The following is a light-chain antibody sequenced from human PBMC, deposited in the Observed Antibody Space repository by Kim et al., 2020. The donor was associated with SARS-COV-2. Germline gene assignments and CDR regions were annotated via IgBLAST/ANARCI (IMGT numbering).Light chain of an antibody. J-gene: IGKJ4*01. CDR1: QSVSSSY. V-gene: IGKV3-20*01. Sequence: SPGERATLSRRASQSVSSSYLAWYQQKPGQAPRLLIYGASSRATGIPDRFSGSGSGTDFTLTISRLEPEDFAVYYCQQYGSTGLTFGGGTKVEIK. CDR3: QQYGSTGLT. CDR2: GAS.